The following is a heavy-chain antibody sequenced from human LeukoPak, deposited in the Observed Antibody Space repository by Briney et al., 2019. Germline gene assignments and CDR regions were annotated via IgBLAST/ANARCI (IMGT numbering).Heavy chain of an antibody. CDR2: ISGSGGST. J-gene: IGHJ4*02. CDR3: AKLVPAAPEGHFDY. Sequence: GGSLRLSCAASGFTFSSYWMNWVRQAPGKGLEWVSAISGSGGSTYYADSVKGRFTISRDNSKNTLYLQMNSLRAEDTAVYYCAKLVPAAPEGHFDYWGQGTLVTVSS. D-gene: IGHD2-2*01. CDR1: GFTFSSYW. V-gene: IGHV3-23*01.